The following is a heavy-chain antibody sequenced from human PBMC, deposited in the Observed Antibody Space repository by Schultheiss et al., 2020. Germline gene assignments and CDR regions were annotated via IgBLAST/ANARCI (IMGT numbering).Heavy chain of an antibody. D-gene: IGHD3-22*01. CDR1: GFTFSSYG. V-gene: IGHV3-30*02. J-gene: IGHJ4*02. Sequence: GGSLRLSCAASGFTFSSYGMHWVRQAPGKGLEWVAVIWYDGSNKYYADSVKGRFTISRDNSKNTLYLQMNSLRAEDTAVYYCWTQYYDSSGRTIDYWGQGTLVTVSS. CDR2: IWYDGSNK. CDR3: WTQYYDSSGRTIDY.